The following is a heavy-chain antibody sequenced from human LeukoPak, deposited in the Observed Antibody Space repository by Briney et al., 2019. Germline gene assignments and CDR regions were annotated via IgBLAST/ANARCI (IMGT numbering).Heavy chain of an antibody. CDR2: INPSGGST. V-gene: IGHV1-46*01. CDR3: ARDWGGTMISFDY. CDR1: GGTFTNYA. D-gene: IGHD3-22*01. Sequence: ASVKVSCKASGGTFTNYALSWVRQAPGQGLEWMGIINPSGGSTSYAQKFQGRVTMTRDTSTSTVYMELSSLRSEDTAVYYCARDWGGTMISFDYWGQGTLVTVSS. J-gene: IGHJ4*02.